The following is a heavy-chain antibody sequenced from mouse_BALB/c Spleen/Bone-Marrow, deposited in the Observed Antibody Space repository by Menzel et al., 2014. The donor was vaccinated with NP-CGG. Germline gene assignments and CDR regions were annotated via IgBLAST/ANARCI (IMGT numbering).Heavy chain of an antibody. J-gene: IGHJ2*01. CDR3: AKGNYGNYVDYFDY. CDR1: GFTLSSYG. Sequence: EVKLVESGGGLVQPGGSLKLSCAASGFTLSSYGMSWVRQTPDKRLELVASTNSNGGSTYYPDSVKGRFTISRDNAKNTLSLQMSSLKSEDTAMYYCAKGNYGNYVDYFDYWGQGTTLTVSS. D-gene: IGHD2-1*01. V-gene: IGHV5-6-3*01. CDR2: TNSNGGST.